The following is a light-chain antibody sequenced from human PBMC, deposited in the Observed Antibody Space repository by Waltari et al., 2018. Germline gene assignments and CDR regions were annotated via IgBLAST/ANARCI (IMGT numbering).Light chain of an antibody. Sequence: DIGMTQSPDSLAVSLGEMATINCKSSQTILFNSTNRNYLAWYQQKAGRPPKVVIYWASTRESGVPDRFSGSGSGTDFTLTISNLQAEDVAVYYCQQYYSSPYTFGQGTKLEIK. CDR3: QQYYSSPYT. J-gene: IGKJ2*01. CDR2: WAS. V-gene: IGKV4-1*01. CDR1: QTILFNSTNRNY.